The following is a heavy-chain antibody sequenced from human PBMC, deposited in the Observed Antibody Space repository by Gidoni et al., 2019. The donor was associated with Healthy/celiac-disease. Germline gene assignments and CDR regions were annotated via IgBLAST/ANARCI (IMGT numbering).Heavy chain of an antibody. CDR1: GGTFSRYA. D-gene: IGHD5-12*01. V-gene: IGHV1-69*01. J-gene: IGHJ4*02. Sequence: QVQLVQSGAEVKKPGSSVKVSCKASGGTFSRYAISWVRQAPGRGLEWMGGIIPIFGTANYAQKFQGRVTITADESTSTAYMELSSLRSEDTAVYYCARGGEMATTRAGFYYFDYWGQGTLVTVSS. CDR3: ARGGEMATTRAGFYYFDY. CDR2: IIPIFGTA.